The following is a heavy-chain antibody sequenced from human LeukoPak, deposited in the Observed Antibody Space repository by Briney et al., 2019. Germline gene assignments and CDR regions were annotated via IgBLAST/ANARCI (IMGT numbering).Heavy chain of an antibody. Sequence: SETLSLTCAVYGGSFSGYYWSWIRQPPGKGLEWIGSIYHSGSTYYNPSLKSRVTISVDTSKNQFSLKLSSVTAADTAVYYCARVIGGDYYMDVWGKGTTVTVSS. CDR2: IYHSGST. J-gene: IGHJ6*03. CDR1: GGSFSGYY. V-gene: IGHV4-34*01. CDR3: ARVIGGDYYMDV. D-gene: IGHD3-16*02.